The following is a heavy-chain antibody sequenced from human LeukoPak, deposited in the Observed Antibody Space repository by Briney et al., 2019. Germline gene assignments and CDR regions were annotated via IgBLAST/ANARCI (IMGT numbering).Heavy chain of an antibody. CDR3: ARWGTYSSGWYDY. CDR2: ISSNGGST. CDR1: GFTFSSYA. J-gene: IGHJ4*02. D-gene: IGHD6-19*01. Sequence: PGGSLRLSCAASGFTFSSYAMHWVRQAPGKGLEYVSAISSNGGSTYYANSVKGRFTISRDNSKNSLYLQMGSLRAEDMAVYYCARWGTYSSGWYDYWGQGTLVTVSS. V-gene: IGHV3-64*01.